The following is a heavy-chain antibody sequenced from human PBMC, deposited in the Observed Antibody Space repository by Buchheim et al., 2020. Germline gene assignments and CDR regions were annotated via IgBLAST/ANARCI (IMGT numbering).Heavy chain of an antibody. D-gene: IGHD3-22*01. CDR1: GGSFSGYY. Sequence: QVQLQQWGAGLLKPSETLSLTCAVYGGSFSGYYWSWIRQPPGKGLEWIGEINHSGSTNYNPSLKSRVTISVDTSTNPFSLKLSSVTAADTAVYYCAREWLGSGTFDPWGQGTL. V-gene: IGHV4-34*01. CDR2: INHSGST. J-gene: IGHJ5*02. CDR3: AREWLGSGTFDP.